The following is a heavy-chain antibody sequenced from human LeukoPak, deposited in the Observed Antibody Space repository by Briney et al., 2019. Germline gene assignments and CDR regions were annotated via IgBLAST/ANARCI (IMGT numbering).Heavy chain of an antibody. Sequence: SETLSLTCTVSGGSISSYYWSWIRQPPGKGLEWIGYIYYSGSTYYNPSLKSRVTISVDTSKNQFSLRLSSVTAADTAVYYCARDKSGSYYRLPIDYWGQGTLVTVSS. CDR1: GGSISSYY. D-gene: IGHD1-26*01. CDR2: IYYSGST. V-gene: IGHV4-59*01. CDR3: ARDKSGSYYRLPIDY. J-gene: IGHJ4*02.